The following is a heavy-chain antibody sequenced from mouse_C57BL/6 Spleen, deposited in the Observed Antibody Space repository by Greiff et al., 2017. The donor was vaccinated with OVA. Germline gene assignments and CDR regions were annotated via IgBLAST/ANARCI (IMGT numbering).Heavy chain of an antibody. CDR1: GYTFTSYW. J-gene: IGHJ3*01. V-gene: IGHV1-61*01. CDR3: ARGGESWFAY. Sequence: QVQLKQPGAELVRPGSSVKLSCKASGYTFTSYWMDWVKQRPGQGLEWIGNIYPSDSETHYNQKFKDKATLTVDKSSSTAYMQLSSLTSEDSAVYYCARGGESWFAYWGQGTLVTVSA. CDR2: IYPSDSET.